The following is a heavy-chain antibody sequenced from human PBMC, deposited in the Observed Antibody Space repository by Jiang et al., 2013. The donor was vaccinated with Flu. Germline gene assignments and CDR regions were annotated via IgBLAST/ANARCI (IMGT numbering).Heavy chain of an antibody. CDR3: ARPVTVGALLAFDY. J-gene: IGHJ4*02. Sequence: GPGLVKPSETLSLTCTVSGGSISSSSYYWGWIRQPPGKGLEWIGSIYYSGSTYYNPSLKSRVTISVDTSKNQFSLKLSSVTAADTAVYYCARPVTVGALLAFDYWGQGTLVTVSS. CDR1: GGSISSSSYY. CDR2: IYYSGST. V-gene: IGHV4-39*01. D-gene: IGHD1-26*01.